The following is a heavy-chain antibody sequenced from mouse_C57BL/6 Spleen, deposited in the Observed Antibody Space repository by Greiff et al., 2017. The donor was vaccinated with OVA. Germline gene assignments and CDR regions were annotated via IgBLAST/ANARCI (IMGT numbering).Heavy chain of an antibody. CDR2: IWTGGGT. CDR1: GFSLTSYA. V-gene: IGHV2-9-1*01. J-gene: IGHJ4*01. CDR3: ARRGSSVSYAMDY. Sequence: VKVVESGPGLVAPSQSLSITCTVSGFSLTSYAISWVRQPPGKGLEWLGVIWTGGGTNYNSALKSRLSISKDNSKSQVFLKMNSLQTDDTARYYCARRGSSVSYAMDYWGQGTSVTVSS.